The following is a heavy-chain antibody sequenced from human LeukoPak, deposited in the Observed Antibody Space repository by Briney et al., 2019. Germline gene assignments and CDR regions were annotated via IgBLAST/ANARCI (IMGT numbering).Heavy chain of an antibody. Sequence: GRSLRLSCAASGFTFSSYGIHWVRQAPGKGLEWVALIWYDGSNKYYADSVKGRFTISRDNSKNTLYLQMNSLRGEDTAVYYCARDTRYYDSSGYYHPDYWGQGTLVTVSS. J-gene: IGHJ4*02. CDR2: IWYDGSNK. V-gene: IGHV3-33*01. D-gene: IGHD3-22*01. CDR3: ARDTRYYDSSGYYHPDY. CDR1: GFTFSSYG.